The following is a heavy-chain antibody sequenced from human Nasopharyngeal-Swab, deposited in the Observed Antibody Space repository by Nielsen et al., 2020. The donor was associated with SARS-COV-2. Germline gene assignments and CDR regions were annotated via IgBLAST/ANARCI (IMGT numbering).Heavy chain of an antibody. D-gene: IGHD3-3*01. Sequence: WIRQPPGKGLEWVSAMRGSGGSTYYADSVKGRFTISRDNSKNTLYLQMNSLRAEDTAVYYCAKDLKPMYYDFWSGYYTDYYYYMDVWGKGTTVTVSS. CDR3: AKDLKPMYYDFWSGYYTDYYYYMDV. V-gene: IGHV3-23*01. J-gene: IGHJ6*03. CDR2: MRGSGGST.